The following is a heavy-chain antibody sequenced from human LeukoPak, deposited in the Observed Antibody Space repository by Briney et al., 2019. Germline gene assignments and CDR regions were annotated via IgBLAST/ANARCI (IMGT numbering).Heavy chain of an antibody. CDR2: IYHSGST. D-gene: IGHD6-19*01. V-gene: IGHV4-38-2*02. J-gene: IGHJ4*02. Sequence: SETLSLTCTVSGYSISSGYYWGWIRQPPGKGLEWIGSIYHSGSTYYNPSLKSRVTISVDKSKNQFSLKLSSVTAADTAVYYCARVIYSSGWYPVDYWGQGTLVTVSS. CDR1: GYSISSGYY. CDR3: ARVIYSSGWYPVDY.